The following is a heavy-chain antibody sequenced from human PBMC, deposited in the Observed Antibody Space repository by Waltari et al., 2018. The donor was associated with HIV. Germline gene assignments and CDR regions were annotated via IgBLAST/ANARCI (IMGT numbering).Heavy chain of an antibody. D-gene: IGHD6-13*01. CDR1: GFTFSSYW. CDR3: ARDRRWVLAAAGPT. CDR2: IKQDGSEK. V-gene: IGHV3-7*01. J-gene: IGHJ4*02. Sequence: EVQLVESGGGLVQPGGSLRLSCAASGFTFSSYWMSWVRQAPGKGLEWVANIKQDGSEKYYVDSVKGRFTISRDNAKNSLYLQMNSLRAEDTAVYYCARDRRWVLAAAGPTWGQGTLVTVSS.